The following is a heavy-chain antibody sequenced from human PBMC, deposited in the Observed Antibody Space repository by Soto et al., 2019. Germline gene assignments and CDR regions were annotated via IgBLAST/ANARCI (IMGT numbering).Heavy chain of an antibody. CDR2: INAGNGNT. CDR1: GYTFTSYA. V-gene: IGHV1-3*01. CDR3: ARDHDFWSGYGMTNWFDP. Sequence: ASVKVSCKASGYTFTSYAMHWVRQAPGQRLEWMGWINAGNGNTKYSQKFQGRVTITRDTSASTAYMELSSLSSEDTALYYCARDHDFWSGYGMTNWFDPWGQGTLVTVSS. J-gene: IGHJ5*02. D-gene: IGHD3-3*01.